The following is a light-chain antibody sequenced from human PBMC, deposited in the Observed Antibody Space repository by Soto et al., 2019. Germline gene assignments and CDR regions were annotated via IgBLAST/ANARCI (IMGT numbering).Light chain of an antibody. Sequence: DIQMTQSPSSLSASVGDRVTITCRASQGIDPYLAWYQQKPGQVPKLLIYAASTLQSGVPSRFSGSGSGTDFTLTISSLQPEDVATYYCQKYTSARCTFGPGTKVDIK. J-gene: IGKJ3*01. CDR1: QGIDPY. CDR3: QKYTSARCT. V-gene: IGKV1-27*01. CDR2: AAS.